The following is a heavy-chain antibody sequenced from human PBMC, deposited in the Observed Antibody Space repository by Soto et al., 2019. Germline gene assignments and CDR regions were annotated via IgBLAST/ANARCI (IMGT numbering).Heavy chain of an antibody. Sequence: QVQLVESGGGVVQPGRSLRLSCAASGFTFSTYAMHWVRQAPGKGLEWVAVILYDGSQKFYVDSVKGRFTISRDNSKNTLYLQMNSLRAEDTAAYHCARDRIAAVAMGYYYYGLDVWGQGTTVTVSS. V-gene: IGHV3-30*01. CDR2: ILYDGSQK. CDR1: GFTFSTYA. CDR3: ARDRIAAVAMGYYYYGLDV. J-gene: IGHJ6*02. D-gene: IGHD6-13*01.